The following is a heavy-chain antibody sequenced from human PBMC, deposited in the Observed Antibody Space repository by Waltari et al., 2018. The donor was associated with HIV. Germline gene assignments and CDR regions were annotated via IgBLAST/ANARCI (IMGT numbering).Heavy chain of an antibody. J-gene: IGHJ4*02. CDR2: IRLKANGGAT. CDR3: ARGGVAVPGIHY. Sequence: DVQVVESGGGLVKPGRSLRLSCTGSGCTFGDYGVSWFRQAPGKGLEWVGFIRLKANGGATQYGASVKGRFTISREDSKSVAYLQMNSLEIEDTAVYFCARGGVAVPGIHYWGQGTLVIVSS. D-gene: IGHD6-19*01. V-gene: IGHV3-49*05. CDR1: GCTFGDYG.